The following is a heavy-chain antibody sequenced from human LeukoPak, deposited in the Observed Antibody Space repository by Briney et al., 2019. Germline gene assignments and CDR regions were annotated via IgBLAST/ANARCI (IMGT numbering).Heavy chain of an antibody. D-gene: IGHD5-12*01. J-gene: IGHJ3*02. CDR2: INPNSGGT. CDR1: GYTFTGYY. Sequence: GASVKVSCKASGYTFTGYYMHWVRQAPGQGLEWMGWINPNSGGTNYAQKFQGRVTITRNTSISTAYMELSSLRSEDTAVYYCARGLSGYDYGAFDIWGQGTMVTVSS. V-gene: IGHV1-2*02. CDR3: ARGLSGYDYGAFDI.